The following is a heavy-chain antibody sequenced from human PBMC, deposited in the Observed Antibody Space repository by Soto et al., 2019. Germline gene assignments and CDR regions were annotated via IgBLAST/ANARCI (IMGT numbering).Heavy chain of an antibody. CDR2: IFYSGTT. V-gene: IGHV4-31*03. J-gene: IGHJ3*01. D-gene: IGHD2-15*01. CDR3: ATGSRSSTSDAFDV. Sequence: SETLSLTCTVSGGYISSGCYFWSWIRQPPGKGLEWIGNIFYSGTTYYNPSLESRVTISVDTSKNQFSLKLNSVTAADTAVYFCATGSRSSTSDAFDVWGQGTMVTVSS. CDR1: GGYISSGCYF.